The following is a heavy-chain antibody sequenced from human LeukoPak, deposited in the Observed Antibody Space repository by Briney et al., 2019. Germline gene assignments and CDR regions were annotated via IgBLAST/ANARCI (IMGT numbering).Heavy chain of an antibody. CDR1: GYSISSGYY. Sequence: SETLSLTCTVSGYSISSGYYWGWIRQPPGKGLEWIGSIYHSGSTYYNPSLKSRVTISVDTSKNQFSLKLSSVTAADTAVYYCARAVYYDILTGPVYYFDYWGQGTLVTVSS. J-gene: IGHJ4*02. CDR2: IYHSGST. V-gene: IGHV4-38-2*02. D-gene: IGHD3-9*01. CDR3: ARAVYYDILTGPVYYFDY.